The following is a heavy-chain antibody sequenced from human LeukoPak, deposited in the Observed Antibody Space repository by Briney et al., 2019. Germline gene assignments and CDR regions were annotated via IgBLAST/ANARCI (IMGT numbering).Heavy chain of an antibody. CDR2: VRGSGGGT. D-gene: IGHD4-17*01. J-gene: IGHJ4*02. CDR1: GFTLSSYA. CDR3: AKADGDYVEPFDY. Sequence: GGSLRLSCAASGFTLSSYAMSWVRQAPGKGLEWVSAVRGSGGGTYYADSVKGRFTISRDTSKNTLYLQMNSLRAEDTAVCYCAKADGDYVEPFDYWGQGTLVTVSS. V-gene: IGHV3-23*01.